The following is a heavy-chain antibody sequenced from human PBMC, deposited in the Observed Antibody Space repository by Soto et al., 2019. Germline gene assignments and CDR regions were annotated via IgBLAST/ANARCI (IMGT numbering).Heavy chain of an antibody. D-gene: IGHD2-15*01. CDR1: GFTFSGYW. J-gene: IGHJ4*02. CDR2: INGDGSRT. Sequence: GGSLRLSCAVSGFTFSGYWMHWVRHVPGKGLVWVSHINGDGSRTTYADSVKGRFTISRDDAKNTLYLQMNSLKAEDTAVYYCARVKGGSGGHGDPLDCWGQGTLVTVSS. V-gene: IGHV3-74*01. CDR3: ARVKGGSGGHGDPLDC.